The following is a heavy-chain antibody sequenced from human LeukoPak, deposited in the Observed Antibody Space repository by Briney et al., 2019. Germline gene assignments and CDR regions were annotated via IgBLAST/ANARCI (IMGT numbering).Heavy chain of an antibody. V-gene: IGHV4-39*07. Sequence: SETLSLTCTVSGGSISSSSYYWGWIRQPAGKGLEWIGSIYYSGSTYYNPSLKSRVTISVDTSKNQFSLKLSSVTAADTAVYYCARGVRWELLENYFDYWGQGTLVTVSS. CDR3: ARGVRWELLENYFDY. CDR2: IYYSGST. J-gene: IGHJ4*02. D-gene: IGHD1-26*01. CDR1: GGSISSSSYY.